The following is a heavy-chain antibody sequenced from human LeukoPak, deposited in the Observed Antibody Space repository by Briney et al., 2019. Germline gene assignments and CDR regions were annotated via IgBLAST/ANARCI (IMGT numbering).Heavy chain of an antibody. V-gene: IGHV4-34*01. Sequence: SETLSLTCAVYGGSFSGYYWSWIRQPPGKGPEWIGEINHSGSTNYNPSLKSRVTISVDTSKNQFSLKLSSVTAADTAVYYCARGSAFFDSWGQGTLVTVSS. CDR1: GGSFSGYY. J-gene: IGHJ4*02. CDR2: INHSGST. CDR3: ARGSAFFDS. D-gene: IGHD2-15*01.